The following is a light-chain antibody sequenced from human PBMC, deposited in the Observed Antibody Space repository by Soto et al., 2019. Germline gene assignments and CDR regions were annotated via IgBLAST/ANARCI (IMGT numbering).Light chain of an antibody. CDR2: DVT. CDR1: TSDVGGYDY. CDR3: SSYASSTTVL. J-gene: IGLJ2*01. V-gene: IGLV2-14*01. Sequence: QSALTQPASVSGSPGLSITMSCTGSTSDVGGYDYVSWYQQHPNKAPKLMIYDVTNRPSGVSDRFSGSKSGNTASLTISGLQAEDEADYYCSSYASSTTVLFGGGTKLTVL.